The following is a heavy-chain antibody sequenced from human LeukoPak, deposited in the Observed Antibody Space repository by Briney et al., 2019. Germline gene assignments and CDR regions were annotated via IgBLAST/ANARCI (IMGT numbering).Heavy chain of an antibody. Sequence: PGGSLRLSCAASGFTFSSYAMSWVRQAPGKGLEWVSAISGSGGSTYYADSVKGRFTISRDNSKNTLYLQMNSLRAEDTAVYYCANNVGPGGPYYYYGMDVWGQGTTVTVSS. V-gene: IGHV3-23*01. CDR2: ISGSGGST. CDR3: ANNVGPGGPYYYYGMDV. CDR1: GFTFSSYA. D-gene: IGHD2-15*01. J-gene: IGHJ6*02.